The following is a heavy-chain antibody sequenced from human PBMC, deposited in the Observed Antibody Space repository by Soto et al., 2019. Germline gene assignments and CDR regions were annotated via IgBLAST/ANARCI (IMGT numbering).Heavy chain of an antibody. CDR2: INTGNGNT. D-gene: IGHD3-3*01. J-gene: IGHJ6*02. Sequence: QVQLVQSGAEEKKPGASVKVSCKASGYTFTSYAMDWVRQAPGQRLEWMGWINTGNGNTKYSQKFQGRVTITRDTSASTAYRELSSLRSEATAVYYCAREGRAYSDFSSPRYYYYGMDVWGQGTTVTVSS. CDR3: AREGRAYSDFSSPRYYYYGMDV. CDR1: GYTFTSYA. V-gene: IGHV1-3*05.